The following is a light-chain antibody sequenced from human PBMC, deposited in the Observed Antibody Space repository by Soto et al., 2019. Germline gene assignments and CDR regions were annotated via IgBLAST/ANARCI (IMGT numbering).Light chain of an antibody. CDR1: SSDVGGYNY. CDR2: EVN. J-gene: IGLJ3*02. CDR3: SSYTTSSTLV. Sequence: QSAPTQPASVSGSPGQSITISCTGTSSDVGGYNYVSWYQHHPGKAPKLIIYEVNNRPSGVSNRFSGSKSGNTASLTISGLQAEDEADYYCSSYTTSSTLVFGGGTKLTVL. V-gene: IGLV2-14*01.